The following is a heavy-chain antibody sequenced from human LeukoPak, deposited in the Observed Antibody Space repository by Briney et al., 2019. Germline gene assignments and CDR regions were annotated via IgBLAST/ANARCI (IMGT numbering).Heavy chain of an antibody. V-gene: IGHV4-39*01. CDR2: IYYSGST. CDR3: ARLLYYYDSSGPDAFDI. Sequence: PSETLSLTCAVYGGSFSGYYWGWIRQPPGKGLEWIGSIYYSGSTYYNPSLKSRVTISVDTSKNQFSLKLSSVTAADTAVYYCARLLYYYDSSGPDAFDIWGQGTMVTVSS. CDR1: GGSFSGYY. D-gene: IGHD3-22*01. J-gene: IGHJ3*02.